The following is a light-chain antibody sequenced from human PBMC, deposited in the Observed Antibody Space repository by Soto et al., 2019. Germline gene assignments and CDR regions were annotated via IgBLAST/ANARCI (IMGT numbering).Light chain of an antibody. CDR1: SSDVGGYDY. V-gene: IGLV2-14*01. Sequence: QSALTQPASVSGSPGQSIAISCTGTSSDVGGYDYVSWYQQHPGKAPKLIIYEVNKRPSGISHRFSGSKSGNTASLTISGLQAEDEADYYCSSYTTTNTHVFGGGTKLTVL. CDR3: SSYTTTNTHV. CDR2: EVN. J-gene: IGLJ2*01.